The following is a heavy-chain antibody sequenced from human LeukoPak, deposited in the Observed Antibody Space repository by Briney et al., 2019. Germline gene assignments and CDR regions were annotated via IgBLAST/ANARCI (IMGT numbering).Heavy chain of an antibody. CDR1: GYTFTSYG. V-gene: IGHV1-18*01. CDR3: ARGGYVIVRDWFDP. J-gene: IGHJ5*02. Sequence: ASVKVSCKASGYTFTSYGISWVRQAPGQGLEWMGWISAYNGNTNYAQKLQGRVTMTRDTSMNTAYMELSRLRSDDTAIYYCARGGYVIVRDWFDPWGQGTLVTVSS. CDR2: ISAYNGNT. D-gene: IGHD3-16*01.